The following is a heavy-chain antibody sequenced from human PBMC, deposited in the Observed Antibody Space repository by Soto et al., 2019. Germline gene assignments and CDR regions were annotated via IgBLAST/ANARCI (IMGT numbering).Heavy chain of an antibody. J-gene: IGHJ6*02. CDR2: INPNSGGT. D-gene: IGHD3-3*01. CDR3: ARTEYYDFWSGYYRSSYYYYGMDV. Sequence: GASVKGSCKASGYTFTGYYMHWVRHAPGQGLEWMGWINPNSGGTNYAQKFQGRGTMTRDTSISKAYMELSRLRSDDTAVYYCARTEYYDFWSGYYRSSYYYYGMDVWGQGTTVTVSS. CDR1: GYTFTGYY. V-gene: IGHV1-2*02.